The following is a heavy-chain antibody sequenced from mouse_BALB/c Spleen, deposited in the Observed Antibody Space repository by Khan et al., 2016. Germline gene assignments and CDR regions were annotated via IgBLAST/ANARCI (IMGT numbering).Heavy chain of an antibody. CDR2: INPDSSTI. D-gene: IGHD1-1*01. CDR1: GFDFSRYW. Sequence: EVKLLESGGGLVQPGGSLKLSCAASGFDFSRYWMRWVRQAPGKGLEWIGVINPDSSTINYTPSLKDKFIISRDNAKNTLYLQMSKVRSENTTLYYCTRLYCCGFGDYWGQGTTLTVSS. J-gene: IGHJ2*01. V-gene: IGHV4-1*02. CDR3: TRLYCCGFGDY.